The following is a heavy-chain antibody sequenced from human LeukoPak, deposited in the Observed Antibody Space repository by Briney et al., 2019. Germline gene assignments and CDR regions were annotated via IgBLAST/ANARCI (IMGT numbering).Heavy chain of an antibody. CDR1: GFTVSSNY. CDR2: IYSGGST. D-gene: IGHD4-11*01. Sequence: GGSLRLSCAASGFTVSSNYMSWVRQAPGKGLEWVSSIYSGGSTSYSDSVKNSLTTSTDNSINTLYLQMNSQRAEDTAVYYCATDCWTTAARIGGQGTMVTVS. V-gene: IGHV3-66*01. CDR3: ATDCWTTAARI. J-gene: IGHJ3*01.